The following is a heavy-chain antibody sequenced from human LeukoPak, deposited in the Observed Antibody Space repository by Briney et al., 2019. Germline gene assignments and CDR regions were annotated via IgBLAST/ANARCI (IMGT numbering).Heavy chain of an antibody. V-gene: IGHV3-48*01. Sequence: GGSLRLSCAASGFTFTSYGMSWVRQAPGRGLEWVSFISDDTYTIYYADSVRGRFTVSRDNARDSLYLQLNSLRAEDTAVYYCARHQRASQYYFDYWGQGTLVTASS. J-gene: IGHJ4*02. CDR3: ARHQRASQYYFDY. CDR2: ISDDTYTI. CDR1: GFTFTSYG.